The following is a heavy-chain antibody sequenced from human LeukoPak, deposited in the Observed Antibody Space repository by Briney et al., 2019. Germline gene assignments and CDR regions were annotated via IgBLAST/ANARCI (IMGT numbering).Heavy chain of an antibody. Sequence: GGSLRLSCAASGFTFSSYGMHWVRQAPGKGPEWVSGINWTGGSTAYADSVKGRFTISRDNAKNSLYLQMNSLRAEDTALYYCARLRVVWDLDDAFDIWGQGTMVIVSS. CDR1: GFTFSSYG. CDR3: ARLRVVWDLDDAFDI. CDR2: INWTGGST. V-gene: IGHV3-20*04. D-gene: IGHD1-26*01. J-gene: IGHJ3*02.